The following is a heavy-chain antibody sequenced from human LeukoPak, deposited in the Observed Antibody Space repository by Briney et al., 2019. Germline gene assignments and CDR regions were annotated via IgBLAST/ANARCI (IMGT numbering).Heavy chain of an antibody. V-gene: IGHV4-34*01. CDR1: GGSFSGYY. CDR3: ARLVVANPRAIDY. Sequence: SETLSLTCAVYGGSFSGYYWSWIRQPPGKGLEWIGEINHSGSTNYNPSLKSRVTTSVDTSKNQFSLNLSSVTAADTAVYYCARLVVANPRAIDYWGQGTLVTVSS. J-gene: IGHJ4*02. CDR2: INHSGST. D-gene: IGHD2-15*01.